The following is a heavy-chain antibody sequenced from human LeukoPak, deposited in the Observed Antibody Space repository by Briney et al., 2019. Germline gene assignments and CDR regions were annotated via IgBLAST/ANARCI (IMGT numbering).Heavy chain of an antibody. D-gene: IGHD4-17*01. J-gene: IGHJ4*02. V-gene: IGHV4-34*01. CDR3: ARGGYGDRYYSDY. CDR1: GGSFSGYY. CDR2: INHSGST. Sequence: SETLSLTCAVYGGSFSGYYWSWIRQPPGKGLEWIGEINHSGSTNYNPSLKSRVTISVDTSKNQFSLKLSSVTAADTAVYYCARGGYGDRYYSDYWGQGTLVTVSS.